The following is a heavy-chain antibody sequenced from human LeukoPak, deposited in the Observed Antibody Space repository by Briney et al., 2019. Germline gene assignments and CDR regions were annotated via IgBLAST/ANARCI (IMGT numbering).Heavy chain of an antibody. CDR1: GFTLSNYW. CDR3: AAGAGWLIDW. V-gene: IGHV3-7*01. J-gene: IGHJ4*02. CDR2: IEKDGSEI. Sequence: GGSLRLSCAASGFTLSNYWMNWVRQAPGKGMEWVAIIEKDGSEILYVDSVKGRFTISRDNAKNSLCLQMNSLRAEDTAVYYCAAGAGWLIDWWGQGTLVTVSS. D-gene: IGHD6-19*01.